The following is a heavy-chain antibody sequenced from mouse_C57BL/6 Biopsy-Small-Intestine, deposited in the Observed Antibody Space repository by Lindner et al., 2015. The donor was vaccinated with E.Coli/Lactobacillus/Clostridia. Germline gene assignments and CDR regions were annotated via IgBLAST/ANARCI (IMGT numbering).Heavy chain of an antibody. CDR3: ARERIYYDYDGDYFDY. D-gene: IGHD2-4*01. Sequence: VQLQESGPELVKPGASVKLSCKASGYTFTSYDVNWVKQRPGPGLEWIGWIYPRDGSTNYNEKFKGKATLTVDTSSNTAYLELYSLTSEDSAVYFCARERIYYDYDGDYFDYWGQGTTLTVSS. CDR2: IYPRDGST. CDR1: GYTFTSYD. V-gene: IGHV1-85*01. J-gene: IGHJ2*01.